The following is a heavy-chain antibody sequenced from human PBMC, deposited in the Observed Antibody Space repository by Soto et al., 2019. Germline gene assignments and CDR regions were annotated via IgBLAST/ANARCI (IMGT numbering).Heavy chain of an antibody. CDR2: IYYSGST. J-gene: IGHJ6*02. CDR1: GGSISSGGYY. D-gene: IGHD1-7*01. Sequence: QVQLQESGPGLVKPSQTLSLTCTVSGGSISSGGYYWNWIRQHPGKGLDWIGYIYYSGSTYYSPSLKSRVTISVDTSKNQFSLRLSSVTAADTAVYFCARGGTGTTDYYYFGMDVWGQGTTVTVSS. V-gene: IGHV4-31*03. CDR3: ARGGTGTTDYYYFGMDV.